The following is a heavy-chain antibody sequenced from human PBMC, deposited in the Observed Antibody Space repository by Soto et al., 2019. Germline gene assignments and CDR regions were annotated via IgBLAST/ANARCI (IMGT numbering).Heavy chain of an antibody. J-gene: IGHJ6*02. D-gene: IGHD1-1*01. CDR3: AAAHLTTWVGMDV. CDR2: IVVGSGNT. V-gene: IGHV1-58*01. CDR1: GFTFTSSA. Sequence: SVKVSCKASGFTFTSSAVQWVRQARGQRLEWIGWIVVGSGNTNYAQKFQERVTITRDMSTSTAYMELSSLRSEDMAVYYCAAAHLTTWVGMDVWGQGTTVTVSS.